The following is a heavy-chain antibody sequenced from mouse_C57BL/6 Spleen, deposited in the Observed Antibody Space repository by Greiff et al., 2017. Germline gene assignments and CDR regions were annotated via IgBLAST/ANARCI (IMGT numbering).Heavy chain of an antibody. CDR1: GFTFSDYG. J-gene: IGHJ3*01. Sequence: EVKLMESGGGLVKPGGSLKLSCAASGFTFSDYGMHWVRQAPEKGLEWVAYISSGSSTIYYADTVKGRFTISRDNAKNTLFLHMTSLRSEDTAMYYCARAGTDWFAYWGQGTLVTVSA. CDR3: ARAGTDWFAY. D-gene: IGHD3-3*01. CDR2: ISSGSSTI. V-gene: IGHV5-17*01.